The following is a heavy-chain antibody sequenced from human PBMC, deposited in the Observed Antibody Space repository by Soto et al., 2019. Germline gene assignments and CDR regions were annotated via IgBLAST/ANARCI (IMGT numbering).Heavy chain of an antibody. CDR3: ARLVVVAPVANA. D-gene: IGHD2-2*01. V-gene: IGHV4-39*02. CDR1: GGSINYNSYY. CDR2: IFYTGTT. Sequence: QLKLQESGPGLVKPSETLSLTCSVSGGSINYNSYYWGWIRQPPGKGLEWVGGIFYTGTTYYSPSLKDRVTISVDTSKNSFSLNLTSVTAADTAVYFCARLVVVAPVANAWGQGPLVTVSS. J-gene: IGHJ5*02.